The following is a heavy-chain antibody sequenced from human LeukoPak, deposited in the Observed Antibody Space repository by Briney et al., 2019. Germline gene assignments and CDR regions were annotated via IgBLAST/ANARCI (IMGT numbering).Heavy chain of an antibody. CDR1: GYTFTGYY. CDR3: ASLHIVVVPAATNDAFDI. V-gene: IGHV1-2*06. J-gene: IGHJ3*02. CDR2: INPNSGGT. D-gene: IGHD2-2*01. Sequence: ASVKVSCKASGYTFTGYYMHWVRQAPGQGLEWMGRINPNSGGTNYAQKLQGRVTMTRDTSISTAYMELSRLRSDDTAVYYCASLHIVVVPAATNDAFDIWGQGTMVTVSS.